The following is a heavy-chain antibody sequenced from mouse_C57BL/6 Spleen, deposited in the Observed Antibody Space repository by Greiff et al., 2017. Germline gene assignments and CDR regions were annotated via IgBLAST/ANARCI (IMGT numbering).Heavy chain of an antibody. D-gene: IGHD1-1*01. Sequence: EVQGVESGGGLVQPGGSMKLSCVASGFTFSNYWMNWVRQSPEKGLEWVAQIRLKSDNYATHYAESVKGRFTISRDDSKSSVYLQMNNLRAEDTGIYYCTTDYYGSSYYWGQGTTLTVSS. V-gene: IGHV6-3*01. CDR3: TTDYYGSSYY. CDR1: GFTFSNYW. J-gene: IGHJ2*01. CDR2: IRLKSDNYAT.